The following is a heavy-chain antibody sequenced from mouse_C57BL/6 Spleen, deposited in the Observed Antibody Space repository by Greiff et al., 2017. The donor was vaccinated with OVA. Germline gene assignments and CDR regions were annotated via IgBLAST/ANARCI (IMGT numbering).Heavy chain of an antibody. V-gene: IGHV5-9-1*02. J-gene: IGHJ3*01. CDR3: TREIYYDYGAWFAY. D-gene: IGHD2-4*01. Sequence: EVKVEESGEGLVKPGGSLKLSCAASGFTFSSYAMSWVRQTPEKRLEWVAYISSGGDCIYYADTVKGRFTISRDNARNTLYLQMSSLKSEDTAMYYCTREIYYDYGAWFAYWGQGTLVTVSA. CDR1: GFTFSSYA. CDR2: ISSGGDCI.